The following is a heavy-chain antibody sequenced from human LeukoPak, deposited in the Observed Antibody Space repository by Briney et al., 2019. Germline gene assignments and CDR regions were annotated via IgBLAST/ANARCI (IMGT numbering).Heavy chain of an antibody. Sequence: GGSLRLPCAASGFTFDDYVMIWVRQAPGKGLEWVSGINWNGGSTGYGDSVKGRFTISRDNAKNSLYLQMNSLRAEDTALYYCPRVVIDAFDIWGQGTKVTVSS. J-gene: IGHJ3*02. V-gene: IGHV3-20*04. CDR2: INWNGGST. CDR3: PRVVIDAFDI. CDR1: GFTFDDYV. D-gene: IGHD3-22*01.